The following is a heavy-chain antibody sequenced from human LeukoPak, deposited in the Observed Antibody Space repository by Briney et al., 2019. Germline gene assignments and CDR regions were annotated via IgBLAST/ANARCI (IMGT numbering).Heavy chain of an antibody. CDR2: ISGSGGST. CDR1: GFTFSSYA. V-gene: IGHV3-23*01. J-gene: IGHJ6*02. Sequence: PGGTLRLSFAASGFTFSSYAMSWVRQAPGKGLEWVSAISGSGGSTYYADSVKGRFTISRDNSKNTLYLQMNSLRAEDTAVYYCAKRTSDSSSWYNYYYYGMDVWGQGTTVTVSS. D-gene: IGHD6-13*01. CDR3: AKRTSDSSSWYNYYYYGMDV.